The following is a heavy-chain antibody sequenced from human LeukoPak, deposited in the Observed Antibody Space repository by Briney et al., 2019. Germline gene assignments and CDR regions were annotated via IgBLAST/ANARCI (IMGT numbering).Heavy chain of an antibody. Sequence: GGSLRLSCAASGFTFSSYWMSWVRQAPGRGLEWVANIKQDGSEKYYVDSVKGRFTISRDNAKNSLYLQMNSLGAEDTAVYYCAREPPVGAPGYAFDIWGQGTMVTVSS. J-gene: IGHJ3*02. CDR3: AREPPVGAPGYAFDI. CDR1: GFTFSSYW. CDR2: IKQDGSEK. V-gene: IGHV3-7*01. D-gene: IGHD1-26*01.